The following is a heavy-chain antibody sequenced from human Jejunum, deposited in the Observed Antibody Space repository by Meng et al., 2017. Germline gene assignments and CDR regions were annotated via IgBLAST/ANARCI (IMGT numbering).Heavy chain of an antibody. V-gene: IGHV1-8*01. CDR1: GYPFTSLD. CDR3: ARGVTEGVDY. J-gene: IGHJ4*02. Sequence: GQLVRSGAEVKKPGAPVKVSCKASGYPFTSLDINWGRQATGQGPEWMGWMSPNSGNTGYAQKFQGRVTMTRDTSINTAYMELISLTSEDTAVYYCARGVTEGVDYWGQGTLVTVSS. CDR2: MSPNSGNT. D-gene: IGHD2-21*02.